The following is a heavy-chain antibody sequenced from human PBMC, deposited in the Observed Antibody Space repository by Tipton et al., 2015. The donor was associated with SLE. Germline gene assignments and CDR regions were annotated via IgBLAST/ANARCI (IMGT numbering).Heavy chain of an antibody. CDR3: ARGTNTWRTYYYFYYLDV. CDR1: GGSISGGDYY. Sequence: TLSLTCTVSGGSISGGDYYWSWIRQPAGKGLEWIGRTYVSGTTNYNPSLKSRVTISVDPSKNQFSLNVSFVTAADTATYYCARGTNTWRTYYYFYYLDVWGQGTTVTISS. J-gene: IGHJ6*02. D-gene: IGHD2-21*01. V-gene: IGHV4-61*02. CDR2: TYVSGTT.